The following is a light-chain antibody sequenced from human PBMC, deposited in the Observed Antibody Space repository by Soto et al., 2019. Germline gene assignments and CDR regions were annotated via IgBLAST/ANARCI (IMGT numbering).Light chain of an antibody. Sequence: QSALTQPASVSGSPGQSITISCTGTSSDVGGYNYVSWYQQHPGKAPKLLIYDVSNRPSGVSNRFSGSKSGNTASLTISGLKAEEEADYHCSSYTSSSTLVVFGGGTKLTVL. CDR2: DVS. J-gene: IGLJ2*01. CDR1: SSDVGGYNY. CDR3: SSYTSSSTLVV. V-gene: IGLV2-14*01.